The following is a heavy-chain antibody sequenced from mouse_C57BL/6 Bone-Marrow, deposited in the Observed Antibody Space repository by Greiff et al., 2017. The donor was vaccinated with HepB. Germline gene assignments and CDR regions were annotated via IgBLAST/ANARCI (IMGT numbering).Heavy chain of an antibody. CDR2: IYPRSGNT. V-gene: IGHV1-81*01. CDR3: ARDGYSYYFDY. D-gene: IGHD2-3*01. Sequence: QVQLKESGAELARPGASVKLSCKASGYTFTSYGISWVKQRTGQGLEWIGEIYPRSGNTYYNEKFKGKATLTADKSSSTAYMELRSLTSEDSAVYFCARDGYSYYFDYWGQGTTLTVSS. J-gene: IGHJ2*01. CDR1: GYTFTSYG.